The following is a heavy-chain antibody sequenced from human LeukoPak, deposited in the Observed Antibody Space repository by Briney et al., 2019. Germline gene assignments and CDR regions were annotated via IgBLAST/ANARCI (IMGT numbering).Heavy chain of an antibody. V-gene: IGHV1-2*02. D-gene: IGHD1-7*01. CDR1: GYTFISYY. CDR3: ARSPSGELDY. Sequence: GASVKVSCKASGYTFISYYIHWVRQAPGQGLEYMGWINPNSGGTNYAQKCQGRVLMTRHTSISTAYMKLSSLRSDDTAVYYCARSPSGELDYWRRGTLVTVSS. CDR2: INPNSGGT. J-gene: IGHJ4*02.